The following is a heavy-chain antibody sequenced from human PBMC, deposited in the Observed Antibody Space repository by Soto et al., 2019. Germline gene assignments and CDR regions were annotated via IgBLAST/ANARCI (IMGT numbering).Heavy chain of an antibody. CDR1: GDSVSSNSAA. D-gene: IGHD6-6*01. Sequence: PSQTLSLTCAISGDSVSSNSAAWNWIRQSPSRGLEWLGRTYYRSKWYNDYAVSVKSRITINPDTSKNQFSLQLNSVTPEDTAVYYCARVEYSSSSFFPVLVGMDVWGQGTLVTVSS. CDR2: TYYRSKWYN. V-gene: IGHV6-1*01. J-gene: IGHJ4*02. CDR3: ARVEYSSSSFFPVLVGMDV.